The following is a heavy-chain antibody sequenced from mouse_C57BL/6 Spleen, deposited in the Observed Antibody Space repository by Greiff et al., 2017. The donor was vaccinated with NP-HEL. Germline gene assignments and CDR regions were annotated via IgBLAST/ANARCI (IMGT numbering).Heavy chain of an antibody. CDR2: IDPEDGDT. Sequence: VQLQQSGAELVRPGASVKLSCTASGFNIKDYYMHWVKQRPEQGLEWIGRIDPEDGDTEYAPKFQGKATMTADTSSNTAYLQLSSLTSEDTAVYYCTSYGSSYGYYFDYWGQGTTLTVSS. CDR3: TSYGSSYGYYFDY. J-gene: IGHJ2*01. V-gene: IGHV14-1*01. D-gene: IGHD1-1*01. CDR1: GFNIKDYY.